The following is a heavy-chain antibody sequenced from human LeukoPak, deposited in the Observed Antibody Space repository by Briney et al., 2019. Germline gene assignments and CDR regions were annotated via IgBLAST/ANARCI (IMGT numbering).Heavy chain of an antibody. CDR1: GYTFTDYY. CDR3: ARGRRGTTIFGVVTPYYYYGMDV. J-gene: IGHJ6*02. D-gene: IGHD3-3*01. Sequence: GASVKVSCKASGYTFTDYYMHWVRQAPGQGLEWMGWINPNSGGTNYAQKFQGRVTMTRDTSISTAYMELSRLRSDDTAVYYCARGRRGTTIFGVVTPYYYYGMDVWGQGTTVTVSS. CDR2: INPNSGGT. V-gene: IGHV1-2*02.